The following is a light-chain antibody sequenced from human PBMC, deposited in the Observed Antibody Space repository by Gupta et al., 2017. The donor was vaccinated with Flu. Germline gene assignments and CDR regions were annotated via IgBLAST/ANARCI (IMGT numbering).Light chain of an antibody. Sequence: QSALTQPRSVSGSPGQSVTISCTGTSSDVGGYNYVSWYQQHPGRAPQLMIDDVNKRPSGVPERGSASWSGNTASPHTSAIQADDDADDYYCASAARYTGVFGTGTKVTVL. CDR1: SSDVGGYNY. CDR3: CASAARYTGV. CDR2: DVN. V-gene: IGLV2-11*01. J-gene: IGLJ1*01.